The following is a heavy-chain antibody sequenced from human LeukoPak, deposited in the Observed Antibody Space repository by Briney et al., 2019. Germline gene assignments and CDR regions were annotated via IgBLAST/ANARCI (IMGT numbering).Heavy chain of an antibody. Sequence: GGSLRLSCAASGFTFTNAWMNWVRQAPGKGLEWVGRIKSKADGETIDYAAPVKGRFTFSRDDSKNMLYLQMNSLKSEDTAVYYCSTLTSRGLSDSWGQGTLVTVSP. D-gene: IGHD1-20*01. CDR2: IKSKADGETI. CDR3: STLTSRGLSDS. J-gene: IGHJ4*02. CDR1: GFTFTNAW. V-gene: IGHV3-15*07.